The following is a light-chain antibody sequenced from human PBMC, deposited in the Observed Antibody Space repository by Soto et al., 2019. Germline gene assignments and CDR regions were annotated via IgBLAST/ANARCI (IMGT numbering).Light chain of an antibody. J-gene: IGKJ2*01. CDR1: QGISNY. Sequence: DIQMTQSPSSLSASVGDRVTITCRASQGISNYLAWYQQKPGKVPKLLIYAASTLQSGVPSRFSGSGSGTDFTLTISSLQPEDVATYYCQKYNSAPRGYTFGQGTKVDIK. CDR2: AAS. V-gene: IGKV1-27*01. CDR3: QKYNSAPRGYT.